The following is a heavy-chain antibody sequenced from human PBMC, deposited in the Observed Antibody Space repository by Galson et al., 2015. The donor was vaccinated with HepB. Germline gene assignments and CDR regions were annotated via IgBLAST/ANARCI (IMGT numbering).Heavy chain of an antibody. D-gene: IGHD3-10*01. V-gene: IGHV2-26*01. CDR1: GFSLSNPRMG. CDR2: IFSNDEK. Sequence: PALVKPTQTLTLTCTVPGFSLSNPRMGVTWIRQPPGKALEWLAHIFSNDEKFHRTSLKSNLTISKDNSKSQVVLTMTNMDPVDTATYFRVRISRIWFGGYSLDVWGQGTTVIVSS. CDR3: VRISRIWFGGYSLDV. J-gene: IGHJ6*02.